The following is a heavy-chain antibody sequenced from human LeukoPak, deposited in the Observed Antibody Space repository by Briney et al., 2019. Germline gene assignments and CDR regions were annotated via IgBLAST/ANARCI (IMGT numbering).Heavy chain of an antibody. CDR1: GITFSNFG. CDR2: ISGSSSTI. V-gene: IGHV3-48*01. D-gene: IGHD3-9*01. Sequence: PGGSLRLSCAASGITFSNFGMNWVRQAPGKGLEWISYISGSSSTIHYADSVKARFTISRDDAKHSLYLQMNSLRVEDTAVYYCAKAPPRLDNWFDTWGQGTLATVSS. CDR3: AKAPPRLDNWFDT. J-gene: IGHJ5*02.